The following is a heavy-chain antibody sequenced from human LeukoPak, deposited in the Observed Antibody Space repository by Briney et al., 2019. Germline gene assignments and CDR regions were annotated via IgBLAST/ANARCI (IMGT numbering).Heavy chain of an antibody. J-gene: IGHJ6*03. V-gene: IGHV4-61*02. CDR2: FYISGST. CDR3: ARERISAVGYFYYYMDL. CDR1: GDSVSSGSYY. D-gene: IGHD6-25*01. Sequence: SQTLSLTCTVSGDSVSSGSYYWSWLRQPAGKRLEWIGRFYISGSTTYNPSLKSRVTISVDTSKNQFSLKLNSVTAADTAVYYCARERISAVGYFYYYMDLWGKGTTVTVSS.